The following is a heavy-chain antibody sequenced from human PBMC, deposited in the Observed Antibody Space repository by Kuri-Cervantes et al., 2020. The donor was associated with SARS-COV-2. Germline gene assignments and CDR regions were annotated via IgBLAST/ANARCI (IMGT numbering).Heavy chain of an antibody. CDR3: ARDYYDSKSY. V-gene: IGHV3-33*05. CDR2: ISYDGSNK. D-gene: IGHD3-22*01. J-gene: IGHJ4*02. Sequence: LSLTCAASGFTFSSYGMHWVRQAPGKGLEWVAVISYDGSNKYYADSVKGRFTISRDNSKNTLYLQMNSLRAEDTAVYYCARDYYDSKSYWGQGTLVTVSS. CDR1: GFTFSSYG.